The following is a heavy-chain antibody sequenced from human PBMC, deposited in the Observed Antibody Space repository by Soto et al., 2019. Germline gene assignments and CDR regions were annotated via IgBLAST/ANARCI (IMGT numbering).Heavy chain of an antibody. CDR2: IYCDDDK. D-gene: IGHD2-8*02. CDR1: GFSLTSSGVG. J-gene: IGHJ4*02. CDR3: AHSPNRDITGPNFDY. V-gene: IGHV2-5*02. Sequence: QITLKESGPTLVKPTQTLTLTCTFSGFSLTSSGVGVDWIRQPPGKALEWLALIYCDDDKRYSPCLKSRLTITKDTSTNQVVLTMTNMYPVDTATYYCAHSPNRDITGPNFDYLGQGTLVIVSS.